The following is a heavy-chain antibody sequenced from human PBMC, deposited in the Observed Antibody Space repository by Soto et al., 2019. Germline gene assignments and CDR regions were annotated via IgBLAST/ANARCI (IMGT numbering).Heavy chain of an antibody. V-gene: IGHV6-1*01. Sequence: QVQLQQSGPGLVRPSQTLSLTCAISGDSVSDNSAAWNWIRQSPSRGLEWLGRTYYRSKWYSDYAVSLQGRMSINADPSRNQFSLQLYSVTPEDTAVYYCVRDGYSRSYDFDYWGQGTLVTVSS. D-gene: IGHD6-6*01. CDR3: VRDGYSRSYDFDY. J-gene: IGHJ4*02. CDR2: TYYRSKWYS. CDR1: GDSVSDNSAA.